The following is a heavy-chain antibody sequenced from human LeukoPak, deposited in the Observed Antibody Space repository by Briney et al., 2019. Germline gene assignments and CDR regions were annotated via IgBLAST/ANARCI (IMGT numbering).Heavy chain of an antibody. CDR3: ARRAGAYSHPYDY. V-gene: IGHV3-53*01. CDR1: GFTFSSYG. CDR2: IYSGGST. Sequence: GGSLRLSCAASGFTFSSYGMSWVRQAPGKGLEWVSFIYSGGSTYYADSVKGRFTISRDNSKNTLYLQMNSLRADDTAVYYCARRAGAYSHPYDYWGQGTLVTVSS. J-gene: IGHJ4*02. D-gene: IGHD4/OR15-4a*01.